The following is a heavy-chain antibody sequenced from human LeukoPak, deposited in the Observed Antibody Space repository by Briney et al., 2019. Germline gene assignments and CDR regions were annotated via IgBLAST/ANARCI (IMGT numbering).Heavy chain of an antibody. J-gene: IGHJ4*02. CDR2: IYYSGST. V-gene: IGHV4-39*07. CDR1: GGSISSSSYY. Sequence: SETLSLTCTVSGGSISSSSYYWGWIRQPPGRGLEWIGSIYYSGSTYYNPSLKSRVTISVDTSKNQFSLKLSSVTAADTAVYYCARDALRYSGYDRYCSGGSCYSYFDYWGQGTLVTVSS. D-gene: IGHD2-15*01. CDR3: ARDALRYSGYDRYCSGGSCYSYFDY.